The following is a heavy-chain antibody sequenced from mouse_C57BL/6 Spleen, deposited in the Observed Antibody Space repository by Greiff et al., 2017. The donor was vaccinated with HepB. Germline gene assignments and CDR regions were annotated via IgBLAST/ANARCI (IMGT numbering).Heavy chain of an antibody. CDR3: ARWGNDEGFAY. V-gene: IGHV1-80*01. Sequence: QVQLKQSGAELVKPGASVKISCKASGYAFSSYWLNWVKQRPGKGLEWIGQIYPGDGDTNYNGKFKGKATLTADKSSSTAYMQLSSLTSEDSAVYFCARWGNDEGFAYWGQGTLVTVSA. D-gene: IGHD2-12*01. CDR1: GYAFSSYW. J-gene: IGHJ3*01. CDR2: IYPGDGDT.